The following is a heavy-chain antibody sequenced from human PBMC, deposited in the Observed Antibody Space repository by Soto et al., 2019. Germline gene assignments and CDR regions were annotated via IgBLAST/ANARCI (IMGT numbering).Heavy chain of an antibody. J-gene: IGHJ4*02. CDR1: GYTLTVYY. CDR3: ARDLAKGGGSAGFDY. CDR2: INPKSGGT. V-gene: IGHV1-2*02. D-gene: IGHD1-26*01. Sequence: GASVKVSCKASGYTLTVYYMHWVRQAPGQGLEWMGWINPKSGGTMYPQKFQGRVTMAWDTSISTAYMALTRLRSDDTAVYYCARDLAKGGGSAGFDYWGQGTLVTVS.